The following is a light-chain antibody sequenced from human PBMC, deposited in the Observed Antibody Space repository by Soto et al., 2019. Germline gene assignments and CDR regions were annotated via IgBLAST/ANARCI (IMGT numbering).Light chain of an antibody. Sequence: DIQMTQSPSSVSASVGDRVTITCRASQGISNYLAWYQQKPGKVPKLLIYAASTLQSGIPSRFSGSGSGTEFTLTISRLEPEDFAVYYCQQYGSSPPITFGQGTRLETK. CDR1: QGISNY. CDR3: QQYGSSPPIT. V-gene: IGKV1-27*01. J-gene: IGKJ5*01. CDR2: AAS.